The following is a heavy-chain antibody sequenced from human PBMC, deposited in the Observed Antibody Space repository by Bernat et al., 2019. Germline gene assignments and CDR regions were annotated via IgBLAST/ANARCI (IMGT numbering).Heavy chain of an antibody. J-gene: IGHJ4*02. CDR1: GFTFSSYA. D-gene: IGHD5-24*01. CDR2: ISGSGGDT. Sequence: EVQLVESGGGLAQPGGSLRLSCAASGFTFSSYAMSWVRQAPGKGLEWVSTISGSGGDTYYAESVKGRFTISRDNSKNTLYLQMNSLRAEDTAVYYCAKVRWLQRYYFDYWGQGTLVTVSS. CDR3: AKVRWLQRYYFDY. V-gene: IGHV3-23*04.